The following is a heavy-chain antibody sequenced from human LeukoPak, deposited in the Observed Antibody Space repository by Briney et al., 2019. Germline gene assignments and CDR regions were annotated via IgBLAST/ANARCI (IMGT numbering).Heavy chain of an antibody. Sequence: GRSLRLSCAASGFTFSSYAMHWVRQAPGKGLEWVAVISYDGSNKYYADSVKGRSTISRDNSKNTLYLQMNSLRAEDTAVYYCARLTYYYDSSGYSPFDYWGQGTLVTVSS. V-gene: IGHV3-30-3*01. J-gene: IGHJ4*02. CDR2: ISYDGSNK. CDR1: GFTFSSYA. D-gene: IGHD3-22*01. CDR3: ARLTYYYDSSGYSPFDY.